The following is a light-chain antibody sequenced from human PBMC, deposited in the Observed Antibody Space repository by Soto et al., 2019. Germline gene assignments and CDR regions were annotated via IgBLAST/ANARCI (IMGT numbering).Light chain of an antibody. V-gene: IGKV3-20*01. Sequence: EIVLTQSPDTLSLSPGERATLSCRASQSVSRSHLAWYQQIHGRAPRLLIYGASTRATGIPDRFSGSGSGTDFILTINRLQPEDFAFYYCHHYDSSPRTFGQGTKVEI. J-gene: IGKJ1*01. CDR2: GAS. CDR3: HHYDSSPRT. CDR1: QSVSRSH.